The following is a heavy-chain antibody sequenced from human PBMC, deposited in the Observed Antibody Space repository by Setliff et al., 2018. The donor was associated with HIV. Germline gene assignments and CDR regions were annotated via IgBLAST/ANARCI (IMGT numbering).Heavy chain of an antibody. V-gene: IGHV5-51*01. CDR3: VRYIGAAAGYIDH. CDR2: IYPGDSDS. Sequence: PGESLKISCHLSGYSFVDFWIGWVRQMPGKGLEWVGFIYPGDSDSRYSPSFRGQVTISADKSTTTAYLDWASLKAPDTATYYCVRYIGAAAGYIDHWGQGTLVTVSS. J-gene: IGHJ4*02. D-gene: IGHD6-25*01. CDR1: GYSFVDFW.